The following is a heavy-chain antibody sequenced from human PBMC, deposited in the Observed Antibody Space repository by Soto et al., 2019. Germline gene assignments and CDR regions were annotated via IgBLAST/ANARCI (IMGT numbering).Heavy chain of an antibody. V-gene: IGHV3-30-3*01. Sequence: QVQLVESGGGVVQPGRSLRLSCAASGFTFSSYAMHWVRQAPGKGLEWVAVISYDGSNKYYADSVKGRFTISRDNSKNTLYLQMNSLRAEETGVYYCARGAGACYYGMDVWGQGTTVTVSS. D-gene: IGHD3-10*01. CDR3: ARGAGACYYGMDV. J-gene: IGHJ6*02. CDR1: GFTFSSYA. CDR2: ISYDGSNK.